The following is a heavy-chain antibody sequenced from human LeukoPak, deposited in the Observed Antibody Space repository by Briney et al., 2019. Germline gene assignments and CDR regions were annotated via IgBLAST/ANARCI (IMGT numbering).Heavy chain of an antibody. CDR3: ARDLLPRMGATTWFDP. D-gene: IGHD1-26*01. Sequence: LSLTCTVSGGSISSSSYYWGWIRQPPGKGLEWVSYISSSGSTIYYADSVKGRFTISRDNAKNSLYLQMNSLRAEDTALYYCARDLLPRMGATTWFDPWGQGTLVTVSS. CDR1: GGSISSSSYY. CDR2: ISSSGSTI. J-gene: IGHJ5*02. V-gene: IGHV3-11*01.